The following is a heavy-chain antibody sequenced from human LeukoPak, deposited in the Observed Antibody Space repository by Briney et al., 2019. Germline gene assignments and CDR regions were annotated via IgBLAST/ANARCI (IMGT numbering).Heavy chain of an antibody. CDR3: ARIIDCSSTSCYSVWFDP. CDR1: GYTLTDYY. V-gene: IGHV1-2*02. Sequence: ASVKVSCKASGYTLTDYYVHWVRQAPGQGLEWMGWIKSNSGDTKYAQKFQGRVTMTRDTSISTAYMDLSRLRSDDTAVYYCARIIDCSSTSCYSVWFDPWGQGTLVTVSS. CDR2: IKSNSGDT. D-gene: IGHD2-2*01. J-gene: IGHJ5*02.